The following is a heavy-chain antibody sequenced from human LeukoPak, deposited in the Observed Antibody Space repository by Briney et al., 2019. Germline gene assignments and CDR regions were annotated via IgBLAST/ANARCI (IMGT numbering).Heavy chain of an antibody. Sequence: GSLRLSCAASGFTFRGYAMNWVRQAPGKGLEWVSAISGSGDTTYYTDSVKGRFTISRDNSKNTLYLQMNSLRAEDTAIYYCARDLGSYFDYWGQGTLVTVSS. CDR3: ARDLGSYFDY. D-gene: IGHD2-2*03. J-gene: IGHJ4*02. CDR2: ISGSGDTT. V-gene: IGHV3-23*01. CDR1: GFTFRGYA.